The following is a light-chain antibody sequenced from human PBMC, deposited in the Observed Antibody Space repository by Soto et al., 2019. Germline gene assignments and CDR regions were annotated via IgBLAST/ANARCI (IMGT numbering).Light chain of an antibody. Sequence: DIPMTQSPSSLSASVGDRVTITCRASQSISSYLNWYQQKPGKAPKLLIYAASSLQSGVPSRFSGSRSGTDFTITISSLRPEDFATYYCQQSYSTPTTFGGGTKVEIK. CDR1: QSISSY. CDR3: QQSYSTPTT. J-gene: IGKJ4*01. CDR2: AAS. V-gene: IGKV1-39*01.